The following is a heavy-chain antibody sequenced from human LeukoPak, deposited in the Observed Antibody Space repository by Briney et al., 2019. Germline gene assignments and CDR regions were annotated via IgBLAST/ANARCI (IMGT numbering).Heavy chain of an antibody. CDR2: IYPGDSDT. CDR1: GYSFTSYW. Sequence: GESLKISCKGSGYSFTSYWIGWVRPMPGKGLEWMGIIYPGDSDTRYGPSFQGQVTISADKSISTAYLQWSSLKASDTAMYYCAKSADYYGSGSSFDYWGQGTLVTVSS. V-gene: IGHV5-51*01. CDR3: AKSADYYGSGSSFDY. J-gene: IGHJ4*02. D-gene: IGHD3-10*01.